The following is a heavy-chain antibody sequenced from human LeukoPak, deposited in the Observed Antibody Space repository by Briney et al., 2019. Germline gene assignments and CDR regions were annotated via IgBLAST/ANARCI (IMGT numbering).Heavy chain of an antibody. CDR2: IWYDGSNK. V-gene: IGHV3-33*01. CDR1: GFTFSSYG. D-gene: IGHD3-22*01. CDR3: ASHYDTSGYHYFDF. Sequence: GRSLRLSCAASGFTFSSYGMHWVRQAPGKGLEWVAVIWYDGSNKYYADSVKGRFTISRDNSKNTLYLQMNSLRAEDTAVYYCASHYDTSGYHYFDFRGQGTLVTVSS. J-gene: IGHJ4*02.